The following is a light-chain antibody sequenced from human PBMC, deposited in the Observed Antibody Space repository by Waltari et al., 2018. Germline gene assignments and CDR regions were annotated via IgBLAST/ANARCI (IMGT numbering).Light chain of an antibody. Sequence: NFMLTQPHSVSESPGKTVTISCTRRSGSIASNYVPWYQRRPGSVPTTVIYEDNQRPSGVPDRFSGSIDSSSNSASLTISGLQTEDEADYYCQSHDANHYVVFGGGTKVTVL. CDR1: SGSIASNY. CDR2: EDN. CDR3: QSHDANHYVV. J-gene: IGLJ2*01. V-gene: IGLV6-57*03.